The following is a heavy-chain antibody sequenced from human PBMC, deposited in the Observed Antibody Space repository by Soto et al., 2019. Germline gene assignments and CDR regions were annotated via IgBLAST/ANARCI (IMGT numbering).Heavy chain of an antibody. J-gene: IGHJ3*02. D-gene: IGHD3-16*02. V-gene: IGHV1-69*01. CDR3: AREGPYDYVWGSYRYKDAFDI. CDR1: GGTFSSYA. CDR2: IIPIFGTA. Sequence: QVQLVQSGAEVKKPGSSVKVSCKASGGTFSSYAISWVRQAPGQGLEWMGGIIPIFGTANYAQKFQGRVTITADESTSTAYMELSSLRSEDTAVYYCAREGPYDYVWGSYRYKDAFDIWGQGTMVTVSS.